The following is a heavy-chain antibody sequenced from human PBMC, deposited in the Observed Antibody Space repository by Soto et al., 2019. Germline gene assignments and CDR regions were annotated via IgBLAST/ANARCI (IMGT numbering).Heavy chain of an antibody. V-gene: IGHV4-39*01. Sequence: QLQLQESGPGLVKPSETLSLTCTDSGDTISSSDFYWGWIRQPPGRGLEWIGNIFYSGSTYYNPSLKSRVTISVDTSRNQFSLKLSSVTAADTAVYYCARRTDYGDYSDAFDVWGHGSMVTVSS. J-gene: IGHJ3*01. D-gene: IGHD4-17*01. CDR1: GDTISSSDFY. CDR2: IFYSGST. CDR3: ARRTDYGDYSDAFDV.